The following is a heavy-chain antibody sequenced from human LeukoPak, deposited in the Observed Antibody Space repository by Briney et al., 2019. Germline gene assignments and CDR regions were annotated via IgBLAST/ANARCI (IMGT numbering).Heavy chain of an antibody. D-gene: IGHD1-26*01. V-gene: IGHV4-39*07. J-gene: IGHJ3*02. CDR3: ARAEDSGGAFDI. Sequence: PSETLSLTCTVSGDSISTSNSYWGWIRQPPGKGLEWIGSIYHSGSTYYIPSLKSRATISVDKSKNQFSLKLSAVTAADTAVYYCARAEDSGGAFDIWGQGTMVTVSS. CDR1: GDSISTSNSY. CDR2: IYHSGST.